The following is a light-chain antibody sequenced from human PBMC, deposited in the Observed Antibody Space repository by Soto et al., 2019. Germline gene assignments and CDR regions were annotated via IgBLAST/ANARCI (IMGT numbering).Light chain of an antibody. CDR1: QSISGW. V-gene: IGKV1-5*03. CDR2: EAS. J-gene: IGKJ1*01. CDR3: QQYNRYSPRT. Sequence: DIQMTQSPSTLSASVGDRVTITCRASQSISGWLAWYQQKPGKAPKLLIYEASILESGVPSSLSGSRSGTEFTLTISSLQPDDFATYYCQQYNRYSPRTFGQGTKVDIK.